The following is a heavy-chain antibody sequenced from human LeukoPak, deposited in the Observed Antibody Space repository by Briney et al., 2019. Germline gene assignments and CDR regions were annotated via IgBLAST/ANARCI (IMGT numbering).Heavy chain of an antibody. Sequence: ASVEVSCKASGYTFTGYYMHWVRQAPGQGLEWMGWINPNSGGTNYAQKFQGRVTMTRDTSISTAYMELSRLRSDDTAVYYCARVGYYDYVWGSFPPDYWGQGTLVTVSS. CDR3: ARVGYYDYVWGSFPPDY. CDR2: INPNSGGT. CDR1: GYTFTGYY. D-gene: IGHD3-16*01. J-gene: IGHJ4*02. V-gene: IGHV1-2*02.